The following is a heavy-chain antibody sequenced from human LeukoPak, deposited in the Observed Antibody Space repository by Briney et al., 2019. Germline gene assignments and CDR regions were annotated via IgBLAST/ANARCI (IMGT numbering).Heavy chain of an antibody. D-gene: IGHD3-10*01. J-gene: IGHJ6*03. CDR3: ARAMVRGVIVYYYYMDV. Sequence: GGSLRLSCAASGFTFSSYEMNWVRQAPGKGLEWVSYISSSGSTVYYADSVKGRFTISRDNAKNSLYLQMNSLRAEDTAVYYCARAMVRGVIVYYYYMDVWGKGTTVTVSS. CDR2: ISSSGSTV. CDR1: GFTFSSYE. V-gene: IGHV3-48*03.